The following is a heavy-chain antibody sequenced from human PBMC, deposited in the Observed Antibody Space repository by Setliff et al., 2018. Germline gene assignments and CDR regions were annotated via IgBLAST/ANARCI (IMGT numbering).Heavy chain of an antibody. CDR3: ARAGQLDYFQH. CDR1: GYVFSAYY. D-gene: IGHD6-13*01. J-gene: IGHJ1*01. V-gene: IGHV1-2*02. CDR2: INPNNGGT. Sequence: ASVKVSCKAFGYVFSAYYIYWVRQAPGQGLEWMGWINPNNGGTNYAPKFQGSVTMTRDTSISAVYMELSSLRSDDTAVYYCARAGQLDYFQHWGQGTLVTVSS.